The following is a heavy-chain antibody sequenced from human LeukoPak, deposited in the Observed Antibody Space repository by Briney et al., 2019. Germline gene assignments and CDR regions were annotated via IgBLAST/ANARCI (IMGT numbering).Heavy chain of an antibody. CDR2: ISYDGGNN. CDR1: GFTFSNYA. J-gene: IGHJ4*02. Sequence: GRSLRLSCAASGFTFSNYAMHWVRQAPGKGLEWVAIISYDGGNNYYADSVKGRFTISRDNSKSTLYLQMNNLRAEDTAVYYCARANWLQLGPGDHWAQGTLVTVSS. CDR3: ARANWLQLGPGDH. V-gene: IGHV3-30*03. D-gene: IGHD5-24*01.